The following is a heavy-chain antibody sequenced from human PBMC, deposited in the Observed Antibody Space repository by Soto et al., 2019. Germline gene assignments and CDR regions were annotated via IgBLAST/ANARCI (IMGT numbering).Heavy chain of an antibody. CDR2: ISYDGSNK. D-gene: IGHD3-10*01. J-gene: IGHJ6*02. CDR3: ARDRSSGSIYYYYYGMDV. V-gene: IGHV3-30-3*01. CDR1: GFTFSSYA. Sequence: QVQLVESGGGVVQPGRSLRLSCAASGFTFSSYAMHWVRQAPGKGLEWVAVISYDGSNKYHADSVKGRFTISRDNSKNTLYLQMNSLRAEDTAVYYCARDRSSGSIYYYYYGMDVWGQGTTVTVSS.